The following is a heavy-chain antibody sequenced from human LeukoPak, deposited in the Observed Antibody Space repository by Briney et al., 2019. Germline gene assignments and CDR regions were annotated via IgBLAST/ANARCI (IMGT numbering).Heavy chain of an antibody. Sequence: GASVKVSCKASGYTFTSYYMHWVRQAPGQGLEWMGIINPSGGSTTYAQKFQGRVTMTRDTSTSTVYMELSSLRSEDTAVYYCARVVYYDSSGYYLDYWGQGTLVTVSS. J-gene: IGHJ4*02. CDR3: ARVVYYDSSGYYLDY. V-gene: IGHV1-46*01. CDR1: GYTFTSYY. CDR2: INPSGGST. D-gene: IGHD3-22*01.